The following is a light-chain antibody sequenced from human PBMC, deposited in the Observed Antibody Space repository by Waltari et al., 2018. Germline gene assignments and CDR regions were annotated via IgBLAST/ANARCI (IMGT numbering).Light chain of an antibody. V-gene: IGKV3-20*01. J-gene: IGKJ1*01. CDR2: GAS. CDR1: QSVTMA. CDR3: QHYLRLPVT. Sequence: EIVLTQSSGTLSLSTGESATLSCRTSQSVTMALAWYQQKPGQAPRLLIYGASNRATGTPDRFSGSGSGTDFSLTISSLEPEDFAVYYCQHYLRLPVTFGQGTKVEVK.